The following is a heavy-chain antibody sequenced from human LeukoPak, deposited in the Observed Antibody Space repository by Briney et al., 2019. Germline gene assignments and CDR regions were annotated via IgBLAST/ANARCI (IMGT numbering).Heavy chain of an antibody. J-gene: IGHJ4*02. CDR3: ARVDVVAAAGTGTSDFDY. CDR2: ISAYSGNT. CDR1: GGTFSSYA. V-gene: IGHV1-18*01. Sequence: GASVKVSCKASGGTFSSYAISWVRQAPGQGLEWMGWISAYSGNTNYAQKLQGRVTMTTDTSTSTAYMELRSLRSDDTAVYYCARVDVVAAAGTGTSDFDYWGQGTLVTVSS. D-gene: IGHD6-13*01.